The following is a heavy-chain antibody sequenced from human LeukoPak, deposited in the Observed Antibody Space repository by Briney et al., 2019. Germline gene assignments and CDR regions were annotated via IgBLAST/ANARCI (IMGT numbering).Heavy chain of an antibody. D-gene: IGHD5-12*01. Sequence: GGPLRLSCAASGFTFSDYYMSWIRQAPGKGLEWVSYISSSGSTIYYADSVKGRFTISRDNAKNSLYLRMNSLRAEDTAVYYCARDLVYGILRYSGYDVPSPPFDPWGQGTLVTVSS. CDR2: ISSSGSTI. J-gene: IGHJ5*02. CDR3: ARDLVYGILRYSGYDVPSPPFDP. V-gene: IGHV3-11*01. CDR1: GFTFSDYY.